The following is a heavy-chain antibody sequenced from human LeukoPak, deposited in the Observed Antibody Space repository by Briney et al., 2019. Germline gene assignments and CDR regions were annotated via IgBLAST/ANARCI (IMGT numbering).Heavy chain of an antibody. CDR3: ARRYYYDSSGYLDYYYGMDV. CDR1: GGSISSSSYY. V-gene: IGHV4-39*01. D-gene: IGHD3-22*01. CDR2: IYYNASA. J-gene: IGHJ6*02. Sequence: SETLSLTCTVSGGSISSSSYYCGWIRQPPGKGLEWIGRIYYNASAYYNPSRKSRVTISVDTCKNQFSLKLSSVTAADTAVYYCARRYYYDSSGYLDYYYGMDVWGQGTTVTVSS.